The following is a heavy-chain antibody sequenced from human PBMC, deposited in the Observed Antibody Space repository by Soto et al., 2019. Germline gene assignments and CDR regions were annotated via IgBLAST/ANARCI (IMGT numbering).Heavy chain of an antibody. V-gene: IGHV3-30*18. CDR1: GFTFSSYA. CDR3: AKALGELSPESYDY. CDR2: ISYDGSDK. D-gene: IGHD3-16*02. J-gene: IGHJ4*02. Sequence: QVQLVESGGGVVQPGRSLRLSCAASGFTFSSYAMHWVRQAPGKELEWVAVISYDGSDKYYADSVKGRFTISRDNSKNTLNLQMNSLRADDTDVYYCAKALGELSPESYDYWGQGTLITVSS.